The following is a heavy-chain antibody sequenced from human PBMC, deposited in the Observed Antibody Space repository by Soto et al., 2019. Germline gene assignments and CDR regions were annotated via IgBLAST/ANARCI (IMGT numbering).Heavy chain of an antibody. Sequence: EVQLLESGGGLVQPGGSLRLSCAASGFTFSSYAMSWVRQAPGKGLEWVSAISGSGGSTYYADSVKGRFTISRDNPKNTLYRQMSSLRAEDTAVYYCAKAVLLWKDYYGMDVSGQGTTVTVSS. CDR2: ISGSGGST. CDR1: GFTFSSYA. V-gene: IGHV3-23*01. J-gene: IGHJ6*02. D-gene: IGHD3-10*01. CDR3: AKAVLLWKDYYGMDV.